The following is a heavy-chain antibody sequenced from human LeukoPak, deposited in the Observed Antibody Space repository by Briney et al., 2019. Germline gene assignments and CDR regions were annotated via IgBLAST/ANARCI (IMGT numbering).Heavy chain of an antibody. J-gene: IGHJ4*02. CDR1: GFTFSSYE. D-gene: IGHD3-22*01. Sequence: PGGSLRLSCAASGFTFSSYEMNWVRQAPGKGLEWVSYISSSGSTIYYADSVKGRFTISGDNAKNSLYLQMNSLRAEDTAVYYCARCGYYDSSGYYPLYFDYWGQGTLVTVSS. CDR3: ARCGYYDSSGYYPLYFDY. CDR2: ISSSGSTI. V-gene: IGHV3-48*03.